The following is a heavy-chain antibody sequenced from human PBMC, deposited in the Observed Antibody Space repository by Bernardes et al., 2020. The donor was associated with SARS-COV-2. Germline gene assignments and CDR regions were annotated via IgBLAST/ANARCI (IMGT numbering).Heavy chain of an antibody. CDR2: ISWNSGSI. J-gene: IGHJ6*02. CDR3: ATLFHYVDYYYGMDV. V-gene: IGHV3-9*01. D-gene: IGHD4-17*01. CDR1: GFTFDDYA. Sequence: GGSLRLSCAASGFTFDDYAMHWVRQAPGKGLEWVSGISWNSGSIGYADSVKGRFTISRDNAKNSLYLQMNSLRAEDTALYYCATLFHYVDYYYGMDVWGQGTTVTVSS.